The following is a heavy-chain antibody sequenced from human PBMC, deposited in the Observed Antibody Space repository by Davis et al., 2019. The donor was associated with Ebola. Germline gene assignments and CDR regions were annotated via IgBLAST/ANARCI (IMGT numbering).Heavy chain of an antibody. CDR2: ISYDGSIE. V-gene: IGHV3-30-3*01. CDR1: GFTFSNWP. CDR3: ARTQWLDY. D-gene: IGHD6-19*01. J-gene: IGHJ4*02. Sequence: GGSLRLSCAASGFTFSNWPIHWVRQAPGKGLEWVTFISYDGSIEFYADSVKGRFTISRDNSKNTLYLQMNSLRAEDTAVYYCARTQWLDYWGQGTLVTVSS.